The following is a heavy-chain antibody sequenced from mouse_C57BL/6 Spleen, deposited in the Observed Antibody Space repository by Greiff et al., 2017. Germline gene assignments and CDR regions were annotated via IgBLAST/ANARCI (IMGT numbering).Heavy chain of an antibody. D-gene: IGHD2-4*01. CDR2: IYPGDGDT. Sequence: QVHVKQSGPELVKPGASVKISCKASGYAFSSSWMNWVKQRPGKGLEWIGRIYPGDGDTNYNGKFKGKATLTADKSSSTAYMQLSSLTSEDSAVYFCAHYDYDGVGWYFDVWGTGTTVTVSA. J-gene: IGHJ1*03. CDR3: AHYDYDGVGWYFDV. V-gene: IGHV1-82*01. CDR1: GYAFSSSW.